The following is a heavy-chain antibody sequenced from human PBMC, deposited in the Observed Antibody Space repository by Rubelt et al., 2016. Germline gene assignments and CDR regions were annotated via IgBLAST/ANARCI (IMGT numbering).Heavy chain of an antibody. J-gene: IGHJ6*02. Sequence: QVQLVQSGAEVKKPGASVKVSCKASGYTFTSYYMHWVRQAPGQGLEWMGWMNPNSGNTGYAQNFQGRVTMTRNTSISTAYMELSSLRSEDKAVYYCARGVKLWYGMDVWGQGTTVTVSS. CDR3: ARGVKLWYGMDV. CDR1: GYTFTSYY. V-gene: IGHV1-8*02. CDR2: MNPNSGNT. D-gene: IGHD5-18*01.